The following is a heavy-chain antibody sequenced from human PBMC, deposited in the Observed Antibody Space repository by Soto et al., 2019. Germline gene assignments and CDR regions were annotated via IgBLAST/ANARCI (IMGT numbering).Heavy chain of an antibody. J-gene: IGHJ3*02. CDR2: INSDGSST. CDR1: GFTFSSYW. Sequence: GGSLRLSCAASGFTFSSYWMHWVRQAPGKGLVWVSRINSDGSSTSYAVSVKGRFTISRDNAKNTLHLQMNSLRAEDTAVYYCARVWSSSWIFDAFDIWGQGTMVTVSS. CDR3: ARVWSSSWIFDAFDI. V-gene: IGHV3-74*01. D-gene: IGHD6-13*01.